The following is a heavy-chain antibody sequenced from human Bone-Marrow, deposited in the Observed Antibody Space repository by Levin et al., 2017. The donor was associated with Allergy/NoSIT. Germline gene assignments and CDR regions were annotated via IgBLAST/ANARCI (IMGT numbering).Heavy chain of an antibody. CDR2: FDPEDGET. D-gene: IGHD3-3*01. V-gene: IGHV1-24*01. CDR1: GYTLTELS. J-gene: IGHJ4*02. CDR3: ATDRPLETRFLDLDY. Sequence: GASVKVSCKVSGYTLTELSMHWVRQAPGKGLEWMGGFDPEDGETIYAQKFQGRVTMTEDTSTDTAYMELSSLRSEDTAVYYCATDRPLETRFLDLDYWGQGTLVTVSS.